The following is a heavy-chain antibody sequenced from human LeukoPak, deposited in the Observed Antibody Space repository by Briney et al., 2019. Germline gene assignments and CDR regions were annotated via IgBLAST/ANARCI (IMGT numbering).Heavy chain of an antibody. CDR1: GGSISSSNW. V-gene: IGHV4-4*02. D-gene: IGHD3-3*01. Sequence: SGTLSLTCAVSGGSISSSNWWSWVRPPPGKGLEWIGEIYHSGSTNYNPSLKSRVTISVDKSKNQFSLKLSPVTAADTAVYYCARGVVTEYNWFDPWGQGTLVTVSS. J-gene: IGHJ5*02. CDR3: ARGVVTEYNWFDP. CDR2: IYHSGST.